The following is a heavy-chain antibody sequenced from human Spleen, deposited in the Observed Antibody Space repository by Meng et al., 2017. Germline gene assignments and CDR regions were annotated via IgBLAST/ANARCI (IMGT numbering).Heavy chain of an antibody. D-gene: IGHD6-25*01. CDR2: IIPKSGDT. CDR3: ARDEDISAAGKLFGDY. V-gene: IGHV1-2*06. Sequence: QEDLGPSVSEVKKPGAPVKVSCKPSGYNFPDYYIHWVRRAPGQGLEWMGRIIPKSGDTHYAQKFQARVTMTGDTSISTAYMELSGLRSDDTAMYYCARDEDISAAGKLFGDYWGQGTLVTVSS. J-gene: IGHJ4*02. CDR1: GYNFPDYY.